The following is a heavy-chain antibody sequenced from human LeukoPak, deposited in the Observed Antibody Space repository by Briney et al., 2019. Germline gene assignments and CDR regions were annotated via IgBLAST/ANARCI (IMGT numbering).Heavy chain of an antibody. V-gene: IGHV1-46*01. CDR1: GYSFTSYY. D-gene: IGHD5-18*01. J-gene: IGHJ4*02. CDR2: INPSDGST. Sequence: EASVKVSCKASGYSFTSYYIHWVRQAPGQGLEWMGIINPSDGSTTYAQKFQGRVTMTRDTSTSTVHMELSSLRSDDTAVFYCARIWDRYGFMDYWGQGTLVTVSS. CDR3: ARIWDRYGFMDY.